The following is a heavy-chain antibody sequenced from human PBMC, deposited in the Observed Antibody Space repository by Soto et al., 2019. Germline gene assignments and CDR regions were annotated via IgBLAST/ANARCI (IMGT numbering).Heavy chain of an antibody. CDR2: ISGSGDST. J-gene: IGHJ4*02. CDR3: AKGFGASHSTFDS. CDR1: GFTFRSYA. V-gene: IGHV3-23*01. Sequence: GGSLRLSCAASGFTFRSYAMNWVRQAPGKGPEWVSGISGSGDSTYHANSVKGRFTISRDNSKNTLYLQVNSLRVEDTAVYYCAKGFGASHSTFDSWGQGTLVTVSS. D-gene: IGHD3-16*01.